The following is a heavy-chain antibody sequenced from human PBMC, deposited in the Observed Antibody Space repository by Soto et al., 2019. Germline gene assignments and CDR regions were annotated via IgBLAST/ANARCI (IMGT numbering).Heavy chain of an antibody. J-gene: IGHJ6*02. CDR3: ARHPVGSGCSSGMDV. V-gene: IGHV1-69*12. CDR1: GGTFSSYA. Sequence: QVQLVQSGAEVKKPGSSVKVSCKASGGTFSSYAISWVRQAPGQGLEWMGGIIPIFGTANYAQKFQCRVTIAASESTSAAYIELRSLRSEATAVDYCARHPVGSGCSSGMDVWGQGATVTVSS. D-gene: IGHD2-15*01. CDR2: IIPIFGTA.